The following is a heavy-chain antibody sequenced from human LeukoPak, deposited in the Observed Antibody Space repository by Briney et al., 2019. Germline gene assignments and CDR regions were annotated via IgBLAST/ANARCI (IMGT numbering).Heavy chain of an antibody. J-gene: IGHJ4*02. D-gene: IGHD2-15*01. CDR3: ARASPYCSGGSCSYYFDY. Sequence: GGSLRLSCAASGFTFSSYWMHWVRQAPGKGLVWVSRINSDGSSTSYADSVKGRFTIFRDNAKNTLYLQMNSLRAEDTAVYYCARASPYCSGGSCSYYFDYWGQGTLVTVSS. CDR2: INSDGSST. V-gene: IGHV3-74*01. CDR1: GFTFSSYW.